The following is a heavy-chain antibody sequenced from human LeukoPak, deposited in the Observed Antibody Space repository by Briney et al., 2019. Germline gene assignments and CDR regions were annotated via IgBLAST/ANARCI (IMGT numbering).Heavy chain of an antibody. CDR2: IYYRGNA. CDR1: GGPISSSNYY. Sequence: SETLSLTCTVSGGPISSSNYYWAWIRQTPGQGLEWIGSIYYRGNAYYNPSLKSRVTISVDTSKNQFSLSLSSVTAADTAVYYCAREEDRSGDWGQGTLVTVTS. D-gene: IGHD3-22*01. CDR3: AREEDRSGD. J-gene: IGHJ1*01. V-gene: IGHV4-39*07.